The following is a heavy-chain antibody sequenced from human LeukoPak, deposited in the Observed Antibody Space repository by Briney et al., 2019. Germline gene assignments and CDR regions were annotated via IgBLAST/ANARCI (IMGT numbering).Heavy chain of an antibody. J-gene: IGHJ4*02. D-gene: IGHD5-18*01. Sequence: GGSLRLSCAASGFTFSSYEMNWVRQAPGKGLEWVSYISSSGSTIYYADSVKGRFTISRDNAKNSLYLQMNSLRAEDTAVYYCAREDTAMAFDYWGQGTLVTVSS. CDR3: AREDTAMAFDY. CDR2: ISSSGSTI. V-gene: IGHV3-48*03. CDR1: GFTFSSYE.